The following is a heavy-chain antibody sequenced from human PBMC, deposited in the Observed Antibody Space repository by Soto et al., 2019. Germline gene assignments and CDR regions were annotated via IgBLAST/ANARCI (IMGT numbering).Heavy chain of an antibody. Sequence: EVQLLESGGGLVQPGGSLRLSCAASGFTFTTYAMSWVRQAPGKGLEWVSSITRSGGSTYYGDSVKGRFTISRDNSKNTLYLQMNSLRVDDTAVYYCAKGGSSWSYFDYWGQGMLVTVSS. J-gene: IGHJ4*02. CDR3: AKGGSSWSYFDY. V-gene: IGHV3-23*01. CDR1: GFTFTTYA. CDR2: ITRSGGST. D-gene: IGHD6-13*01.